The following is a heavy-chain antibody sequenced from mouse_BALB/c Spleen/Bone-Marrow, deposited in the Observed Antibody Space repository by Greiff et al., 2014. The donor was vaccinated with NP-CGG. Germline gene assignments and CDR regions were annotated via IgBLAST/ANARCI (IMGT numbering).Heavy chain of an antibody. Sequence: EVQLQQSGGGLVQPKGSLKLSCAASGFTFNPYAMNWVRQAPGKGLEWVARIRNKRNNYATFYADSLKDRITISRDDSQSMLYLQMNNLKTEDYGMYYRVRGDCFNKDYWGQGTSLTVSS. CDR3: VRGDCFNKDY. CDR1: GFTFNPYA. J-gene: IGHJ4*01. D-gene: IGHD2-13*01. CDR2: IRNKRNNYAT. V-gene: IGHV10-1*02.